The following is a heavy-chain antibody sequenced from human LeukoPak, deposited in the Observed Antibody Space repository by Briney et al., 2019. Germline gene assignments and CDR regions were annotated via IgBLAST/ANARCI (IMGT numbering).Heavy chain of an antibody. CDR1: GGSFSGYY. CDR3: ARWSSNYYDSSGRRFDP. CDR2: INHSGST. Sequence: PSETLSLTCAVYGGSFSGYYWSWIRQPPGKGLEWIGEINHSGSTNYNPSLKSRVSISVDTSKKQFSLKLSSVTAADTAVYYRARWSSNYYDSSGRRFDPWGQGTLVTVSS. J-gene: IGHJ5*02. D-gene: IGHD3-22*01. V-gene: IGHV4-34*01.